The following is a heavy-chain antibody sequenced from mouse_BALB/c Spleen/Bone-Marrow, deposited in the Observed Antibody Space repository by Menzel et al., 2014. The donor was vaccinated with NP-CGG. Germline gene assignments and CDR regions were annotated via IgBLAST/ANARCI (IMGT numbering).Heavy chain of an antibody. J-gene: IGHJ2*01. CDR3: ARQGGYFDY. V-gene: IGHV5-6*02. Sequence: DVKLVESGGDLVKPGGSLKLSCAASGFTFSTYGMSWVRQTPDKRLEWVDTISSGGSYTHYPDSVKGRFTISRDNAKNTLYLQMSSLKSEDTAMYYCARQGGYFDYWGQGTTLTVSS. CDR2: ISSGGSYT. CDR1: GFTFSTYG.